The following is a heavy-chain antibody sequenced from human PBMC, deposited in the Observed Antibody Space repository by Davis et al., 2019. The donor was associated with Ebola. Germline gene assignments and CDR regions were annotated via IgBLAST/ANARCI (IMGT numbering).Heavy chain of an antibody. D-gene: IGHD6-19*01. CDR2: IYHSGST. CDR1: GGSISSSNW. V-gene: IGHV4-4*02. Sequence: MPSETLSLTCAVSGGSISSSNWWSWVRQPPGKGLAWIGEIYHSGSTNYNPSLKSRVTISVDKSKNQFSLKLSSVTAADTAVYYCARVYSSGWYAFDYWGQGTLVTVSS. CDR3: ARVYSSGWYAFDY. J-gene: IGHJ4*02.